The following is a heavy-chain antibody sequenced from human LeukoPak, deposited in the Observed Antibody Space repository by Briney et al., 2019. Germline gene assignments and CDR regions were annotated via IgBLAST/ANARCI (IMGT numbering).Heavy chain of an antibody. CDR1: GYSISSGYY. CDR3: ARDMGQNCGGDCYSDAFDI. V-gene: IGHV4-38-2*02. J-gene: IGHJ3*02. CDR2: IYHSGST. Sequence: SETLSLTCTVSGYSISSGYYWGWIRQPPGKGLEWIGSIYHSGSTYYNPSLKSRVTISVDTSKNQFSLRLSSVTVADTAVYYCARDMGQNCGGDCYSDAFDIWGQGTMVTVSS. D-gene: IGHD2-21*01.